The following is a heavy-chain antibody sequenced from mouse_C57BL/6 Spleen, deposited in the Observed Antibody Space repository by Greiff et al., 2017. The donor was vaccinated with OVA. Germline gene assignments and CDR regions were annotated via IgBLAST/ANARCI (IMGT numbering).Heavy chain of an antibody. CDR2: ISDGGSYT. D-gene: IGHD2-4*01. CDR1: GFTFSSYA. J-gene: IGHJ4*01. V-gene: IGHV5-4*03. CDR3: ARAQYYDPDYYAMDY. Sequence: EVNLVESGGGLVKPGGSLKLSCAASGFTFSSYAMSWVRQTPEKRLEWVATISDGGSYTYYPDNVKGRFTISRDNAKNNLYLQMSHLKSEDTAMYYCARAQYYDPDYYAMDYWGQGTSVTVSS.